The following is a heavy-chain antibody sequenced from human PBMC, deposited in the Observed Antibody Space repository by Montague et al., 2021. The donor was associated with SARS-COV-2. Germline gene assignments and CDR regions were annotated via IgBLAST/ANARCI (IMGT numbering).Heavy chain of an antibody. V-gene: IGHV4-59*12. CDR3: ARFRIWNHLYGMVV. CDR1: GGSFSPYH. D-gene: IGHD3-3*01. J-gene: IGHJ6*02. CDR2: VSQTGST. Sequence: SKTLSLTCTVSGGSFSPYHWTWIRQTPGKGLEWIGYVSQTGSTNYNPSLQSRVSMFVDSSKSQFSLELSSVTAADTAIYYCARFRIWNHLYGMVVWGQGTTVIVSS.